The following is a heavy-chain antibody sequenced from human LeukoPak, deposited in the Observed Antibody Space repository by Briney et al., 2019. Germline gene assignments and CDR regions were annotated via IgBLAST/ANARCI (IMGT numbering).Heavy chain of an antibody. D-gene: IGHD5-18*01. CDR2: INYGGST. J-gene: IGHJ4*02. Sequence: SETLSLTCTVSGGPISSSSYSWGWFRQPPGKGLEWIANINYGGSTYYNPSLKSRVTISADTSKSQFSLKLSSVTAADTAVYYCTRHVHNYGIDYWGQGTLVTVSS. CDR1: GGPISSSSYS. V-gene: IGHV4-39*01. CDR3: TRHVHNYGIDY.